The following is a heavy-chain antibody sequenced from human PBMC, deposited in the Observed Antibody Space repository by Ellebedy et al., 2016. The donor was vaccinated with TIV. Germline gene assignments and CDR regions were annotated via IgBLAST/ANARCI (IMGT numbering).Heavy chain of an antibody. J-gene: IGHJ2*01. CDR3: ARGGRDSSGQYEDWYYDL. CDR2: ISGSGEYT. Sequence: GGSLRLSCAASGFTFSNYAMSWVRRSPGKGLDWVSLISGSGEYTYYADSVKGRLTISRDNAKNSLYLQMNSLRVEDTAVYYCARGGRDSSGQYEDWYYDLWGRGTLVTVSS. V-gene: IGHV3-23*01. D-gene: IGHD3-22*01. CDR1: GFTFSNYA.